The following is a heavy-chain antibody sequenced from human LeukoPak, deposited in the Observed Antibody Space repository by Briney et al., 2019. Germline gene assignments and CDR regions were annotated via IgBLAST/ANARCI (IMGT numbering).Heavy chain of an antibody. CDR2: FGVSGVAT. CDR3: AKDGYYGGRSWGYFDS. V-gene: IGHV3-23*01. J-gene: IGHJ4*02. CDR1: GLTFSAYS. D-gene: IGHD3-10*01. Sequence: SGGSLRLSCAASGLTFSAYSMSWVRQAPGKGLEWVSAFGVSGVATYYAVSVKRGYTLSRDNSKSMLYLKLNSLRAEDTAVYYCAKDGYYGGRSWGYFDSWGEGTLVTVS.